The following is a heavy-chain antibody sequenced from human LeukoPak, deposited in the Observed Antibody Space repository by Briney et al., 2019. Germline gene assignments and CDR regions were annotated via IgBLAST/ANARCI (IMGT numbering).Heavy chain of an antibody. CDR3: ARVRSNYYYYYMDV. D-gene: IGHD1-14*01. Sequence: PSETLSLTCTVSGGSISSYYWSWIRQPPGKGLEWIGYIYYSGSTYYNPSLKSRVTISVDTSKNQFSLKLSSVTAADTAVYYCARVRSNYYYYYMDVWGKGTTVTVSS. J-gene: IGHJ6*03. CDR2: IYYSGST. CDR1: GGSISSYY. V-gene: IGHV4-59*12.